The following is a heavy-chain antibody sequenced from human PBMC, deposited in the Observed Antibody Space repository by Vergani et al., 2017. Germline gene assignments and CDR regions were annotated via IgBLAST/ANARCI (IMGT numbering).Heavy chain of an antibody. Sequence: EVQMVESGGGLVKPGGSLRLSCAASGFTFSSYWMTWVRQAPGKGLEWVANIKQDGNEKYYVDSVKGRFTISRDNARNSLYLQMNSLRAEDTAVYYCARDKRDYYDSSGHYYYYYGMDVWGLGTTVTVSS. CDR3: ARDKRDYYDSSGHYYYYYGMDV. D-gene: IGHD3-22*01. CDR1: GFTFSSYW. CDR2: IKQDGNEK. J-gene: IGHJ6*02. V-gene: IGHV3-7*01.